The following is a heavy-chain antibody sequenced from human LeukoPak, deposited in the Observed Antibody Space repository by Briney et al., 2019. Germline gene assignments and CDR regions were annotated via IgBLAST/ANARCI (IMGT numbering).Heavy chain of an antibody. CDR1: GFIFNNYA. CDR3: ARFRTWGDKAFDY. V-gene: IGHV3-9*01. J-gene: IGHJ4*02. Sequence: GRSLRLSCAGSGFIFNNYAMHWVRQPPGKGLEWVSGISWNSGSIDYADSVKGRFTISRDNAKNSLYLQMNSLRVEDTAFYYCARFRTWGDKAFDYWGQGTLVTVSS. CDR2: ISWNSGSI. D-gene: IGHD2-21*02.